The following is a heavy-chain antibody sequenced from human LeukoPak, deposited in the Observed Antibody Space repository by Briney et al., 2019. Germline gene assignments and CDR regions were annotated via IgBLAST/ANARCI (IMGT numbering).Heavy chain of an antibody. D-gene: IGHD2-15*01. J-gene: IGHJ6*02. CDR1: GGSFSGYY. Sequence: SETLSLTCAVYGGSFSGYYWSWIRQPPGKGLEWIGEINHSGSTNYNPSLKSRDTISVDTSKNQFSLKLSSVTAADTAVYYCARGPNGYCSGGSCYTRPLYYYGMDVWGQGTTVTVSS. CDR2: INHSGST. CDR3: ARGPNGYCSGGSCYTRPLYYYGMDV. V-gene: IGHV4-34*01.